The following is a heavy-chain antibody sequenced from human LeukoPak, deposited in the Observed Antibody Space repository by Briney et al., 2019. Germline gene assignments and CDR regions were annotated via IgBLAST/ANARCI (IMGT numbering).Heavy chain of an antibody. D-gene: IGHD6-13*01. J-gene: IGHJ4*02. CDR2: ISSSSSYI. V-gene: IGHV3-21*01. Sequence: GGSLRLSCAASGFTFSSYSMNWVRQAPGKGLEWVSSISSSSSYIYYADSVKGRFTISRDNAKNSLYLQMNSLRAEDTAVYYCARGQIAAAALGYWGQGTLVTISS. CDR1: GFTFSSYS. CDR3: ARGQIAAAALGY.